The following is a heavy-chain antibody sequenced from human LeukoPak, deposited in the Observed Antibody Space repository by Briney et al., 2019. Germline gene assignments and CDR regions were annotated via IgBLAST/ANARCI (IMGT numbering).Heavy chain of an antibody. Sequence: PSETLSLTCAVSGYSISSGYYWGWIRQPPGKGLEWIGSIYHTGSTFYNPSLKSRVTISVDTSKNQFSLKLSSVTAADTAVYYCARLYYGGITYYYYYMDVWGKGTTVTVSS. V-gene: IGHV4-38-2*01. D-gene: IGHD4-23*01. CDR1: GYSISSGYY. CDR2: IYHTGST. CDR3: ARLYYGGITYYYYYMDV. J-gene: IGHJ6*03.